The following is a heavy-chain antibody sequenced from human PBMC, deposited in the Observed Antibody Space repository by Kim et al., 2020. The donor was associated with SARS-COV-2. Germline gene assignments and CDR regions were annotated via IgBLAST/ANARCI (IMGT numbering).Heavy chain of an antibody. CDR3: ARGGGLPTGYFDY. CDR2: INHSGST. CDR1: GGSFSGYY. D-gene: IGHD2-21*02. V-gene: IGHV4-34*01. J-gene: IGHJ4*02. Sequence: SETLSLTCAVYGGSFSGYYWSWIRQPPGKGLEWIGEINHSGSTNYNPSLKSRVTISVDTSKNQFSLKLSSVTAADTAVYYCARGGGLPTGYFDYWGQGTLVTVSS.